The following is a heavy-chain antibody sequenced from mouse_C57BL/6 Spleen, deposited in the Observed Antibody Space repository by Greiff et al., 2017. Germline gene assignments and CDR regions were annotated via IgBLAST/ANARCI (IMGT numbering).Heavy chain of an antibody. CDR1: GFTFSSYA. Sequence: EVKLQESGGGLVKPGGSLKLSCAASGFTFSSYAMSWVRQTPEKRLEWVATISDGGSYTYYPDNVKGRFTISRDNAKNNLYLQMSHLKSEDTAMYYCAREEADGSSFDAMDYWGQGTSVTVSS. J-gene: IGHJ4*01. CDR3: AREEADGSSFDAMDY. CDR2: ISDGGSYT. D-gene: IGHD1-1*01. V-gene: IGHV5-4*01.